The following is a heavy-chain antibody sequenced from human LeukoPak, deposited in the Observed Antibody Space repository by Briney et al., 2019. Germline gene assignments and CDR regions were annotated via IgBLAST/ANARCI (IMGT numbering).Heavy chain of an antibody. J-gene: IGHJ3*02. D-gene: IGHD3-3*01. CDR2: IYYSGST. CDR3: ARVGYDFWSGYYTPGVFDI. V-gene: IGHV4-59*01. Sequence: SETLSLTCTVSGGSISSYYWSWIRQPPGKGLEWIGYIYYSGSTNYNPSLKSRVTISVDTSKNQFSLKLSSVTAADTAVYYCARVGYDFWSGYYTPGVFDIWGQGTMDTVSS. CDR1: GGSISSYY.